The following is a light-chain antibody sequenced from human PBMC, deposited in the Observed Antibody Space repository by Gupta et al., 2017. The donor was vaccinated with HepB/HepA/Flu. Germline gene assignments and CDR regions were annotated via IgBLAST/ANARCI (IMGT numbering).Light chain of an antibody. CDR1: QGICTY. CDR2: AAS. J-gene: IGKJ4*01. Sequence: DIQMTQSPSSLYASLGDRVTITCRESQGICTYLLWFQQKPGGAPKFLIYAASRLKSGVPSRFGGRESGTDFTLTISSLQPEDFANYYCQHDSSFPYTFGRGTKLEIK. CDR3: QHDSSFPYT. V-gene: IGKV1-16*01.